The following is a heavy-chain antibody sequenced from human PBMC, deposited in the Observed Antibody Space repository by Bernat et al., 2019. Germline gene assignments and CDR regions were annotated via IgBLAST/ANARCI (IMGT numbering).Heavy chain of an antibody. J-gene: IGHJ4*02. CDR1: GFTFRSYW. CDR3: ERGSSGNSGY. Sequence: EVQLVESGGGLVQPGGSLRLSCAASGFTFRSYWMHWVRQAPGKGLVWVSGINSDGSSTRYAVSVKGRFTNSRDNAKNTLYLKMNSMRAEDTAVYYCERGSSGNSGYWGQGTLVTVYS. V-gene: IGHV3-74*01. D-gene: IGHD3-22*01. CDR2: INSDGSST.